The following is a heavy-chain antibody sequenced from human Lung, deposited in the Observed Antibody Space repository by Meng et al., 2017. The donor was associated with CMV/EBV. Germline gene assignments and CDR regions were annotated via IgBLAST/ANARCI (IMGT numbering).Heavy chain of an antibody. CDR1: GFTFSSYW. Sequence: GGSXRLXXAASGFTFSSYWMTWVRRSPGRGLEWVANIDQDGTEVVYVDSVKGRFSISRDNAKNALHLQMDRLGVEDTAVYYCARDPYDNGGYGAFDSWGQGTXVTVAS. J-gene: IGHJ3*02. V-gene: IGHV3-7*01. D-gene: IGHD3-22*01. CDR3: ARDPYDNGGYGAFDS. CDR2: IDQDGTEV.